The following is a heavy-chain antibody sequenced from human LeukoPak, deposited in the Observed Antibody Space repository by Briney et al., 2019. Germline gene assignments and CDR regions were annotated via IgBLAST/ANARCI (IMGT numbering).Heavy chain of an antibody. CDR2: LRSRANSYAK. J-gene: IGHJ3*02. CDR1: GFTFSGSA. V-gene: IGHV3-73*01. Sequence: AGTLRLSCAASGFTFSGSALHWVRQASGKGLEGVGRLRSRANSYAKAYPAWVKGRFADSRDDSKNEAYLQMSSLKCEDTAVYYCTRPRWGYYDSSGYNDAFDIWGQGTMVTVSS. CDR3: TRPRWGYYDSSGYNDAFDI. D-gene: IGHD3-22*01.